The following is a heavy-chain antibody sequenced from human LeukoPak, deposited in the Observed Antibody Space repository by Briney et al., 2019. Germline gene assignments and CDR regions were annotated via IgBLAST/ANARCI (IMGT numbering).Heavy chain of an antibody. CDR2: INPNSGGT. CDR3: ARLDGGYYYDSSGYYHGLFDY. Sequence: WASVKVSCKASGYTFTGYYMHWVRQAPGQGLEWMGRINPNSGGTNYAQKFQGRVTMTRDTSISTAYMELSRLRSDDTAVYYCARLDGGYYYDSSGYYHGLFDYWGQGTLVTVSS. CDR1: GYTFTGYY. J-gene: IGHJ4*02. D-gene: IGHD3-22*01. V-gene: IGHV1-2*06.